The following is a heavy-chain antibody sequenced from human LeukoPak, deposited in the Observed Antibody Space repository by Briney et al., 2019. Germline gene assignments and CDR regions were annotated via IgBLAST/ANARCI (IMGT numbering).Heavy chain of an antibody. V-gene: IGHV3-48*03. CDR1: GFTFSNYE. Sequence: GGSLRLSCAASGFTFSNYEMNWVRQAPGKGLEWVAYIVGSGDNKQYADSVRGRFTISRDNAKNSLYLQMNSLRAEDTAVYYCARVKGPLYYYDSSGYYPNDYWGQGTLVTVSS. CDR2: IVGSGDNK. D-gene: IGHD3-22*01. J-gene: IGHJ4*02. CDR3: ARVKGPLYYYDSSGYYPNDY.